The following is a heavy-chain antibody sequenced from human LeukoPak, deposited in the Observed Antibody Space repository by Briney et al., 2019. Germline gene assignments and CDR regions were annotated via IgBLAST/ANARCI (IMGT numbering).Heavy chain of an antibody. J-gene: IGHJ2*01. V-gene: IGHV3-66*01. CDR2: IYSGGST. Sequence: GGSLRLSCAASGFTFSSYAMSWVRQAPGKGLEWVSAIYSGGSTYYADSVKGRFTISRDNSKNTLYLQMNSLRAEDTAVYYCARGRLAGFFDLWGRGTLVTVSS. CDR1: GFTFSSYA. D-gene: IGHD6-19*01. CDR3: ARGRLAGFFDL.